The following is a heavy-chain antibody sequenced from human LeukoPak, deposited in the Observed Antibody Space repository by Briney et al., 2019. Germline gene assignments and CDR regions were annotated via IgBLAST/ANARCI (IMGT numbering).Heavy chain of an antibody. CDR3: ARGDSSGYFYFDL. CDR1: GFTFRSYS. V-gene: IGHV3-21*01. CDR2: ISSSSSYI. J-gene: IGHJ4*02. Sequence: GGSLRLSCAASGFTFRSYSMNWVRQAPGKGLEWVSSISSSSSYIYYADSVKGRFTISRDNAKNSLYLQMNSVRAEDTAVYYCARGDSSGYFYFDLWGQGILVTVSS. D-gene: IGHD3-22*01.